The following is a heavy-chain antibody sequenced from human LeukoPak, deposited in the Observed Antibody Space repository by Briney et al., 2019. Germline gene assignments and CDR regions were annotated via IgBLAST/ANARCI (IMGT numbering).Heavy chain of an antibody. J-gene: IGHJ4*02. CDR3: ARSHYSDDYVLDH. D-gene: IGHD3-16*01. V-gene: IGHV3-13*04. CDR1: GFTFTNYD. CDR2: ISTTGDT. Sequence: GGSLRLSCAGSGFTFTNYDIHWVRQATGKGLEWVAAISTTGDTHYMASEKGRFILSREDGKNSVNLHMNSLRAGDTAVYYCARSHYSDDYVLDHWGQGTLVIVSS.